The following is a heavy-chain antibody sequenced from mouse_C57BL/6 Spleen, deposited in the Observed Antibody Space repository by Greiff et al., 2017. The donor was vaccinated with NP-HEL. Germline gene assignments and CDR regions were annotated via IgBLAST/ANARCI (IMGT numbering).Heavy chain of an antibody. D-gene: IGHD3-2*02. V-gene: IGHV3-6*01. J-gene: IGHJ2*01. CDR2: ISYDGSH. Sequence: EVQLQQSGPGLVKPSQSLSLTCSVTGYSITSGYYWNWIRQFPGNKLAWMGYISYDGSHNYNPSLKNRISITRDTSKNQFFLKLKSVTTEDTATYYCAREDSSGYVGIYFDYWGQGTTLTVSS. CDR1: GYSITSGYY. CDR3: AREDSSGYVGIYFDY.